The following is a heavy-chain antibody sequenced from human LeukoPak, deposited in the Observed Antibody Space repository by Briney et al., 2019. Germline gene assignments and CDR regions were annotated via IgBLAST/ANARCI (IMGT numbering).Heavy chain of an antibody. CDR3: ARDVGMDV. V-gene: IGHV3-11*06. CDR2: ITSSSSYT. CDR1: GFTSNTYE. J-gene: IGHJ6*02. Sequence: PGGSLRLSCVASGFTSNTYEVIWVRQAPGKGLEWVSYITSSSSYTNYADSVKGRFTISRDNAKNSLYLQMNSLRAEDTAVYYCARDVGMDVWGQGTTVTVSS.